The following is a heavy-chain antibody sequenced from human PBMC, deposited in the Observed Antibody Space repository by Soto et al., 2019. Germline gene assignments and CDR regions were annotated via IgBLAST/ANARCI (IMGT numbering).Heavy chain of an antibody. CDR1: GYSFTSYW. V-gene: IGHV5-51*01. J-gene: IGHJ6*02. CDR3: ARLMVVAATATPPRGMDV. Sequence: PVESLKISCKVSGYSFTSYWIGWVRQMPGKGLEWMGIIYPGDSDTRYSPSFQGQVTISADKSICTAYLQWSSLKASDTAMYYCARLMVVAATATPPRGMDVWGQGTTVTVSS. D-gene: IGHD2-15*01. CDR2: IYPGDSDT.